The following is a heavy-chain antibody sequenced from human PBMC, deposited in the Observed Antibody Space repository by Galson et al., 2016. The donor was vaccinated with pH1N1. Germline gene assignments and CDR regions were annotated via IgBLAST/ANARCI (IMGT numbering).Heavy chain of an antibody. CDR1: GATFSIHA. D-gene: IGHD6-19*01. V-gene: IGHV1-69*05. CDR3: AKRYRSGWYYFDY. CDR2: VIPMFGTS. Sequence: SVKVSCKASGATFSIHAFSWVRQAPGQGLERMGRVIPMFGTSNYAQKFQGRVSITTDESTSTASMELSSLTSEDTAVYYCAKRYRSGWYYFDYWGQGTLVTVSS. J-gene: IGHJ4*02.